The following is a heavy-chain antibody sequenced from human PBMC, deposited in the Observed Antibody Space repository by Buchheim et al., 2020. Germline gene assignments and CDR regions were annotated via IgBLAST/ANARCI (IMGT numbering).Heavy chain of an antibody. Sequence: EVQLLESGGDLVQPGGSLRLSCAASGFTFSSHGMSWVRQTPGKGLEWVSSIDVSGGGTYYADSLKGRFTISRDNSKNTLYLQMNSLRAEDTAVYYCAKDSPVASNWGQGTL. CDR3: AKDSPVASN. CDR1: GFTFSSHG. V-gene: IGHV3-23*01. D-gene: IGHD6-19*01. J-gene: IGHJ4*02. CDR2: IDVSGGGT.